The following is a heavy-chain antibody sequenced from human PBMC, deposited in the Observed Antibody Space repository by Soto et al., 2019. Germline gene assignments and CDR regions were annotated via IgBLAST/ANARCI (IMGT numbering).Heavy chain of an antibody. CDR3: ARGPSPLAY. Sequence: GSLRLSCAASGFTFSNYWMHWVRQAPGKGLVWVSRINSDGSTTTYADSVKGRFTVSRDNAKNTLFLQTNSLRAEDTAVYYCARGPSPLAYWGRGTVVTVSS. CDR2: INSDGSTT. D-gene: IGHD6-6*01. J-gene: IGHJ4*02. CDR1: GFTFSNYW. V-gene: IGHV3-74*01.